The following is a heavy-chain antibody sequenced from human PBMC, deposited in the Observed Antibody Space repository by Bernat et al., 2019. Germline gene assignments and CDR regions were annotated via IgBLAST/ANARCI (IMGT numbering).Heavy chain of an antibody. Sequence: QVQLQESGPGLVKPSETLSLTCTVSGGSISSYYWRWIRQPPGKGLGWIGYIYYSGTTNYNPCRKSRVTITVDTSKNQFSLKLTAVTAADTAVYYCASVFGGNSAYWYFDLWGRGTLVTVSS. CDR1: GGSISSYY. CDR2: IYYSGTT. J-gene: IGHJ2*01. CDR3: ASVFGGNSAYWYFDL. V-gene: IGHV4-59*01. D-gene: IGHD4-23*01.